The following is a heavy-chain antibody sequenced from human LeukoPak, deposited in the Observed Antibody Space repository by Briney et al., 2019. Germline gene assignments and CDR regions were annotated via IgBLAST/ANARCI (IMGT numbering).Heavy chain of an antibody. D-gene: IGHD2-21*02. CDR1: GYTFTSYH. J-gene: IGHJ4*02. CDR2: INPSAGSA. V-gene: IGHV1-46*03. CDR3: ARASATAAHVFDY. Sequence: GASVKVSCKASGYTFTSYHMHWVRQAPGQGLEWMGIINPSAGSASYAQKFQGRVTMTRDTSTSTVYIELSSLRSEDTAVYYCARASATAAHVFDYWGQGTLVTVSS.